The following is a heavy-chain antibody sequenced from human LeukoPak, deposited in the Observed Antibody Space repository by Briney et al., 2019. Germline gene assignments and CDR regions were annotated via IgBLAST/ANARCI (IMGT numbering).Heavy chain of an antibody. V-gene: IGHV3-74*01. J-gene: IGHJ4*02. CDR2: IESDGTST. CDR3: AKHPGGEYDSSGYYEN. Sequence: GGSLRLSCAASGFTFTTSRMHWFRQAPGKGLVWVSRIESDGTSTTYADSVKGRFTISRDNAKNTLYLQMNSLRAEDAAVYYCAKHPGGEYDSSGYYENWGQGTLVTVSS. D-gene: IGHD3-22*01. CDR1: GFTFTTSR.